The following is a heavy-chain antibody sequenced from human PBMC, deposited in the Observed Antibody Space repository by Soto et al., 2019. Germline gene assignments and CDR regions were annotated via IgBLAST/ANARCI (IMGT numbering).Heavy chain of an antibody. CDR2: IYYSGST. CDR3: ARETLGASKNGASRNRISRRSPLPLGVLDP. V-gene: IGHV4-30-4*01. CDR1: GGSISSGDYY. Sequence: SETLSLTCTVTGGSISSGDYYWSWIRQPPGKGLEWIGYIYYSGSTYYNPSLKSRVTISVDTSKNQVSLKLRPVVAADTAVNYGARETLGASKNGASRNRISRRSPLPLGVLDPRGQGTLVTAS. J-gene: IGHJ5*02. D-gene: IGHD2-15*01.